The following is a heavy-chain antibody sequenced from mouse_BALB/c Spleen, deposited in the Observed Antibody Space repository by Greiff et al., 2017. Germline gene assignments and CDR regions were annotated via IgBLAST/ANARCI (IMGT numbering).Heavy chain of an antibody. Sequence: DVQLQESGPGLVKPSQSLSLTCSVTGYSITSGYYCNWIRQFPGNQLEWMGFISYDGSNNYNPSLKNRIPITRNKSKNQFFLKLNSMTTEDTAKYYCAREHHYGFDYWGQGTTLTVSS. V-gene: IGHV3-6*02. D-gene: IGHD1-1*01. J-gene: IGHJ2*01. CDR1: GYSITSGYY. CDR3: AREHHYGFDY. CDR2: ISYDGSN.